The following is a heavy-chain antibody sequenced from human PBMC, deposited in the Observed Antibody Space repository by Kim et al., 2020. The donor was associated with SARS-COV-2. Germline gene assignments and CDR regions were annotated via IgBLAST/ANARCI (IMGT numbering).Heavy chain of an antibody. D-gene: IGHD1-1*01. V-gene: IGHV1-18*01. Sequence: YAQKLQGRVTMTTDTSTSTAYMELRSLRSDDTAVYYCASTGTPSQDWFDPWGQGTLVTVSS. CDR3: ASTGTPSQDWFDP. J-gene: IGHJ5*02.